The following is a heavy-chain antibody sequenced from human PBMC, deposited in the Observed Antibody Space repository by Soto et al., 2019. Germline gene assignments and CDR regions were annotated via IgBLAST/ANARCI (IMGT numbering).Heavy chain of an antibody. CDR3: ARDYYGSGSYYNTRYFDY. J-gene: IGHJ4*02. D-gene: IGHD3-10*01. CDR2: FNPNSGDT. V-gene: IGHV1-2*02. CDR1: GYIFTAYS. Sequence: ASVKVSCKASGYIFTAYSMHWVRQAPGQGLEWVGWFNPNSGDTIYAQKFQGRVTLTGDTSISTAYMELYSLTSDDTAVYYCARDYYGSGSYYNTRYFDYWGQGTLVTVSS.